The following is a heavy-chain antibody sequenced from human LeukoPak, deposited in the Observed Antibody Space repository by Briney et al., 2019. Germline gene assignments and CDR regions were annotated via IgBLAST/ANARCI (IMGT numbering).Heavy chain of an antibody. V-gene: IGHV4-39*01. Sequence: PSETLSLTCTVSGGSISSSSHYWGWLRQPPGTGLEWIGSMRYSGSTYYNLSLKSRVTISVDTSKSQFSLKLSSVTAADTAVYYCARHVYGEYGPGDYWGQGILVTVSS. J-gene: IGHJ4*02. D-gene: IGHD4-17*01. CDR1: GGSISSSSHY. CDR3: ARHVYGEYGPGDY. CDR2: MRYSGST.